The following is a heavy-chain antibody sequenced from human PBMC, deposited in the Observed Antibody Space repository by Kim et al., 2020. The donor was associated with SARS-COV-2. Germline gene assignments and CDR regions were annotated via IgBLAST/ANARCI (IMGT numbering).Heavy chain of an antibody. Sequence: RGVKSYYADSVKGRLTISRDNSNNMVYLQMNGLRAEDTAVYYCVRQGLDVWGQGTTVTVSS. V-gene: IGHV3-66*04. J-gene: IGHJ6*02. CDR2: RGVKS. CDR3: VRQGLDV.